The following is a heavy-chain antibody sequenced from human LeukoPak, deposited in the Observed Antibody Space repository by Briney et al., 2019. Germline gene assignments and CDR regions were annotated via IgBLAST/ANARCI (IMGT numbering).Heavy chain of an antibody. J-gene: IGHJ4*02. CDR3: AREWELLDY. Sequence: ASVKVSCMASGGTFSSYAISWVRQAPGQGLEWMGGIIPIFGTANYAQKFQGRVTMTRDTSTSTVYMELSSLRSEDTAVYYCAREWELLDYWGQGTLVTVSS. CDR2: IIPIFGTA. V-gene: IGHV1-69*05. D-gene: IGHD1-26*01. CDR1: GGTFSSYA.